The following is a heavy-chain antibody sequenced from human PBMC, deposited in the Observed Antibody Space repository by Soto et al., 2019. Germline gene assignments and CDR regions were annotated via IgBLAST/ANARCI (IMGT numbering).Heavy chain of an antibody. CDR1: GFTVSRNY. V-gene: IGHV3-66*01. Sequence: EVQLVESGGGLVQPGGSLRLSCAASGFTVSRNYMSWVRQAPGNGLEWVSVFYSAGSTYYADSVKGRFTISRDNSKNTLYLQMNSLRAEDTAVYYCARDLKIDFWSGYSGFDYWGQGTLVTVSS. D-gene: IGHD3-3*01. CDR2: FYSAGST. CDR3: ARDLKIDFWSGYSGFDY. J-gene: IGHJ4*02.